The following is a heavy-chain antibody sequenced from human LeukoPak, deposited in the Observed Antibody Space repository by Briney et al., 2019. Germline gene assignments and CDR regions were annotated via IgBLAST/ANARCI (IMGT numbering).Heavy chain of an antibody. Sequence: WASVKVSCKASGYTFTSYGISWVRQAPGQGLEWMGWISAYNGNTNYAQKLQGRVTMTTDTSTSTAYMELRSLRSDDTAVYYCATGATRSRYYYYGMDVWGQGTTVTVSS. V-gene: IGHV1-18*01. CDR1: GYTFTSYG. CDR2: ISAYNGNT. J-gene: IGHJ6*02. D-gene: IGHD1-26*01. CDR3: ATGATRSRYYYYGMDV.